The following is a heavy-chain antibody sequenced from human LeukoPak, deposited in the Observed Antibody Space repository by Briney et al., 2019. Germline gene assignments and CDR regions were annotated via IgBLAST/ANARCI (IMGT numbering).Heavy chain of an antibody. Sequence: GGSLRLSCAASGFTFSNYALAWVRQAPGKGLEWVSTISGSGATTYYADSVKGRFTISRDTSKNTLYLQMNSLRVEDTAVYYCARQLVVPAAFDYWGQGALVTVSS. CDR1: GFTFSNYA. CDR2: ISGSGATT. J-gene: IGHJ4*02. CDR3: ARQLVVPAAFDY. V-gene: IGHV3-23*01. D-gene: IGHD2-2*01.